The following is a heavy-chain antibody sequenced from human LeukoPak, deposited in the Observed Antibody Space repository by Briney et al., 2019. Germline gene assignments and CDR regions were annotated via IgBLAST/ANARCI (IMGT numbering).Heavy chain of an antibody. V-gene: IGHV3-21*01. CDR3: ARDLYGSGRYQRDY. CDR1: GFTFSSYS. CDR2: ISSSSSNI. Sequence: GGSLRLSCAASGFTFSSYSINWVRQAPGKGLEWVSSISSSSSNIYYADSVKGRFTISRDNAKNSLYLQMNSLRAEDTALYYCARDLYGSGRYQRDYWGQGTLVTVSS. D-gene: IGHD3-10*01. J-gene: IGHJ4*02.